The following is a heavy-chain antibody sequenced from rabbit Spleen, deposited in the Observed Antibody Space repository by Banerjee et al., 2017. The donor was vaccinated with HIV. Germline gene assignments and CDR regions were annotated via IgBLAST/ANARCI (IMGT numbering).Heavy chain of an antibody. D-gene: IGHD3-1*01. CDR2: IYGGSLPTT. CDR1: GFSFSSSDY. V-gene: IGHV1S45*01. Sequence: QEQLVESGGGLVQPGGSLKLSCTASGFSFSSSDYMCWVRQAPGKGLQWIACIYGGSLPTTYYATWAKGRFTISKTSSTTVTLQMTSLTAADTATYFCARDLASVVGWNFNLWGPGTLVTVS. CDR3: ARDLASVVGWNFNL. J-gene: IGHJ4*01.